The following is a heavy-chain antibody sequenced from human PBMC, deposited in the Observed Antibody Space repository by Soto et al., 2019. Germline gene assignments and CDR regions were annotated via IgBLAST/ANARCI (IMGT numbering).Heavy chain of an antibody. CDR1: GASFPSNY. CDR3: LSARFDY. J-gene: IGHJ4*02. CDR2: INHSGST. V-gene: IGHV4-34*01. D-gene: IGHD6-19*01. Sequence: SQTLSLTCVVHGASFPSNYWTWVRPPPGKGLEWIGEINHSGSTNYNASLKSRVTISVDTSKKQFSLNLSSVTAADTAVYYCLSARFDYWGQGTLVTVSS.